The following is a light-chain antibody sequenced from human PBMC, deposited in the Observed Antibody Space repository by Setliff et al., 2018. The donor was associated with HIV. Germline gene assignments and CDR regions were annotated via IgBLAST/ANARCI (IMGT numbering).Light chain of an antibody. CDR2: DVS. CDR3: QQYGSSFT. J-gene: IGKJ3*01. CDR1: QSVTRTY. Sequence: LSPGERATLSCRASQSVTRTYLAWYQQKPGQAPRLLIYDVSTRATGIPDRFSGSGSGTEFTLTISRLEPEDFAVYYCQQYGSSFTFGPGTKVDIK. V-gene: IGKV3-20*01.